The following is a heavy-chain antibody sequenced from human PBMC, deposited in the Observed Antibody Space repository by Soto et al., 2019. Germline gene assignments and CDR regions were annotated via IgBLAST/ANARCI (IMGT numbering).Heavy chain of an antibody. CDR1: GYTFTSYG. CDR2: ISAYNGNT. J-gene: IGHJ3*02. Sequence: ASVKVSCKASGYTFTSYGISWVRQAPGQGLEWMGWISAYNGNTNYTQKLQGRVTMTTDTSTSTAYMELRSLRSDDTAVYYCARGGQRITMIVVVIGAFDIWGQGTMVTVSS. V-gene: IGHV1-18*04. D-gene: IGHD3-22*01. CDR3: ARGGQRITMIVVVIGAFDI.